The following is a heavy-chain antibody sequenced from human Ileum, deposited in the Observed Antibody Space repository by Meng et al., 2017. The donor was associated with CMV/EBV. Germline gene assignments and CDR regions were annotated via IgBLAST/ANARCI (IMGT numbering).Heavy chain of an antibody. V-gene: IGHV4-39*07. CDR1: GGSISRSRYC. CDR3: ARDLGRSGSYGY. J-gene: IGHJ4*02. Sequence: TGAGGSISRSRYCWGWSRQPPGKGLEWIGSIYYSGSTYYNPSLKSRVTISVDTSKNQFSLKLSSVTAADTAVYYCARDLGRSGSYGYWGQGTLVTVSS. CDR2: IYYSGST. D-gene: IGHD1-26*01.